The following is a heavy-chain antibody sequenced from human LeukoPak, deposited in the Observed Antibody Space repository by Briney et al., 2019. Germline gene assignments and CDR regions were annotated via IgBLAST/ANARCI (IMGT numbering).Heavy chain of an antibody. Sequence: SSETLSLTCAVYGGSFSGYYWSWIRQPPGKGLEWIGEINHSGSTNYNPSLKSRVTISVDTSKNQFSLKLSSVTAADTAVYYCARVRGRCSSTSCYSYWFDPWGQGTLVTVSS. CDR3: ARVRGRCSSTSCYSYWFDP. J-gene: IGHJ5*02. V-gene: IGHV4-34*01. CDR2: INHSGST. CDR1: GGSFSGYY. D-gene: IGHD2-2*01.